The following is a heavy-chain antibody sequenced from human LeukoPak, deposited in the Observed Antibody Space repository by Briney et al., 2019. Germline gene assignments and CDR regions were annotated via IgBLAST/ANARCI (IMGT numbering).Heavy chain of an antibody. V-gene: IGHV3-23*01. J-gene: IGHJ4*02. CDR3: AREPLYYYDSSGYFDY. D-gene: IGHD3-22*01. CDR1: GFTFNSYA. Sequence: GGSLRLSCAASGFTFNSYAMTWVRQAPGKGLEWVSTISGGGGSTYYADSVKGRFTISRDNSKNTLYLQMNSLRAEDTAVYYCAREPLYYYDSSGYFDYWGQGTLVTVSS. CDR2: ISGGGGST.